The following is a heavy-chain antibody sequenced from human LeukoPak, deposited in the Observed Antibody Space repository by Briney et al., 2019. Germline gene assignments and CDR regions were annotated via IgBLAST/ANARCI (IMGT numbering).Heavy chain of an antibody. CDR1: GFTFNSYC. D-gene: IGHD3-10*01. CDR2: INQVGSEK. V-gene: IGHV3-7*01. CDR3: VRYKSGTGRTAAFDV. Sequence: GSLRLSCSASGFTFNSYCMSWVRQASGKGLEWVANINQVGSEKFYVDSVEGRFTMSRDNTKNSLDLQMNSLRAEDTAVYYCVRYKSGTGRTAAFDVWGRGTMVTVSS. J-gene: IGHJ3*01.